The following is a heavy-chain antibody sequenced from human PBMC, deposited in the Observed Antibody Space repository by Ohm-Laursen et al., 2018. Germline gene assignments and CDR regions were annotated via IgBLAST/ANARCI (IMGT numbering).Heavy chain of an antibody. D-gene: IGHD3-10*01. Sequence: SLRLSCAASGFIFSNYWMTWVRQAPGKGLEWVANIRKDGGETYYVDSVKGRFTISRDNAKNSLYLQINSVRADDTAVYYCARTFRDYYYYGMDVWGQGTTVTVSS. J-gene: IGHJ6*02. CDR1: GFIFSNYW. CDR3: ARTFRDYYYYGMDV. CDR2: IRKDGGET. V-gene: IGHV3-7*01.